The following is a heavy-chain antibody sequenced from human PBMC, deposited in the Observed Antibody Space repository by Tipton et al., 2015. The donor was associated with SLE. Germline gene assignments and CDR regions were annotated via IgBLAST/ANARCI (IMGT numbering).Heavy chain of an antibody. CDR1: GGSISSHY. CDR2: IDDSGNT. V-gene: IGHV4-59*11. Sequence: TLSLTCTVSGGSISSHYWSWIRQPPGKGLEWIGYIDDSGNTDYTPSLKSRVTISVDTSKNQFSLKLSSVTAADTAVYYCARGSGYGYGDDAFDIWGQGTMVTVSS. CDR3: ARGSGYGYGDDAFDI. D-gene: IGHD5-18*01. J-gene: IGHJ3*02.